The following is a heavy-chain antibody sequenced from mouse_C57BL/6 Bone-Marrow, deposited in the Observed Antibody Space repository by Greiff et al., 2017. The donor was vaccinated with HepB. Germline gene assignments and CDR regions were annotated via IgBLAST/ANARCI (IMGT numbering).Heavy chain of an antibody. D-gene: IGHD1-1*01. CDR1: GYTFTSYW. J-gene: IGHJ4*01. Sequence: VQLQQPGAELVKPGASVKLSCKASGYTFTSYWMQWVKQRPGQGLEWIGEIDPSDSYTNYNQKFKGKATLTVDTSSSTAYMQRSSLTSEDSAVYYCARDDYYGSSYDAMDYWGQGTSVTVSS. V-gene: IGHV1-50*01. CDR3: ARDDYYGSSYDAMDY. CDR2: IDPSDSYT.